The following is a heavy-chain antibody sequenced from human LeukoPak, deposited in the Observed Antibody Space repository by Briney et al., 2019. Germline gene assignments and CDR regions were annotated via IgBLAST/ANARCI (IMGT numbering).Heavy chain of an antibody. D-gene: IGHD3-22*01. V-gene: IGHV3-30*02. Sequence: GGSLRLSCAASGFTFSSYGMHWVRQAPGKGLEWVAFIRYDGSNKYYADSVKGRFTISRDNSKNTLYLQMNSLRAEDTAVYYCAKIYYDSSGYYPNEDYYYYYMDVWGKGTTVTISS. CDR3: AKIYYDSSGYYPNEDYYYYYMDV. CDR2: IRYDGSNK. J-gene: IGHJ6*03. CDR1: GFTFSSYG.